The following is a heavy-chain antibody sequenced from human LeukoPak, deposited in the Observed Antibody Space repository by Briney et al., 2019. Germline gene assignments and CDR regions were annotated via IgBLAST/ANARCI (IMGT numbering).Heavy chain of an antibody. CDR1: GFTFGDYT. CDR3: TRDPGGTYSGYNFLDY. J-gene: IGHJ4*02. CDR2: IRSKAYSGTT. Sequence: GRSLRLSCTASGFTFGDYTMNWVRQAPGKGLEWVGFIRSKAYSGTTEYAASVKGRFTISRDDPKSIAYLQMNSLKTEDTAVYYCTRDPGGTYSGYNFLDYWGQGTLVTVSS. D-gene: IGHD5-12*01. V-gene: IGHV3-49*04.